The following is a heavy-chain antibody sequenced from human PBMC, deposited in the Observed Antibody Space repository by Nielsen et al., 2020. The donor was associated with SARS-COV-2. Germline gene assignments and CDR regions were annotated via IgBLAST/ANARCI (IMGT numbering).Heavy chain of an antibody. V-gene: IGHV3-73*01. Sequence: GESLKISCAASGFTFSGSAMHWVRQASGKGLEWVGRIRSKANSYATAYAASVKGRFTISRDDSKSTAYLQMNSLKTEDTAVYYCTRAVPITMTDYYFDYWGQGTLVTVSS. CDR2: IRSKANSYAT. D-gene: IGHD3-22*01. CDR1: GFTFSGSA. CDR3: TRAVPITMTDYYFDY. J-gene: IGHJ4*02.